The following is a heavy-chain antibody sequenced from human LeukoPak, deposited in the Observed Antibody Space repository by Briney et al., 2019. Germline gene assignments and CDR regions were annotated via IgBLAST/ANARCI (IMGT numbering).Heavy chain of an antibody. J-gene: IGHJ5*02. CDR1: GYIFTSYW. Sequence: GESLKISCKGSGYIFTSYWIGWVRQMPGKGLEWMGIIYPGDSDTRYSPSFQGQVTISADKSISTAYLQWSSLKASDTAMYYCARLVPYYGSGLSALNWFDPWGQGTLVTVSS. CDR3: ARLVPYYGSGLSALNWFDP. CDR2: IYPGDSDT. D-gene: IGHD3-10*01. V-gene: IGHV5-51*01.